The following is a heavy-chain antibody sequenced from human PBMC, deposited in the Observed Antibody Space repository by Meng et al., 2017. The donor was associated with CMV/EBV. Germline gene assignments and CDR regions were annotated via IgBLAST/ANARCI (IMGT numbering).Heavy chain of an antibody. CDR3: AGLIGYCSSTSCRDP. D-gene: IGHD2-2*01. CDR1: GFTFSSYW. J-gene: IGHJ5*02. Sequence: GESLKISCAAPGFTFSSYWMSWVRQAPGKGLEWVANIKQDGSEKYYVDSVKGRFTIPRDNAKNSLYLQMNSLRAEDTAVYYCAGLIGYCSSTSCRDPWGQGTLVTVSS. V-gene: IGHV3-7*01. CDR2: IKQDGSEK.